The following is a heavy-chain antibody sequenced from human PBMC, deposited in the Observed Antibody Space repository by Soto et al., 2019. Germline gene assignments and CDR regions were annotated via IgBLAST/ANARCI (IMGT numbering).Heavy chain of an antibody. Sequence: ASVKVSCKASGYTFTSYDINWVRQATGQGLEWMGWMNPNSGNTGYAQKFQGRVTMTRNTSISTAYMELSSLRSEDTAVYYCAVDIVVVVAAQDAFAIWGQGTMVTVSS. CDR2: MNPNSGNT. V-gene: IGHV1-8*01. D-gene: IGHD2-15*01. J-gene: IGHJ3*02. CDR3: AVDIVVVVAAQDAFAI. CDR1: GYTFTSYD.